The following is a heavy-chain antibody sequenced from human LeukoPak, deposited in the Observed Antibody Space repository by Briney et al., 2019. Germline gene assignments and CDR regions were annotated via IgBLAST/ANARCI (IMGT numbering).Heavy chain of an antibody. CDR3: ARGRGYSYGPDLVSEFDY. J-gene: IGHJ4*02. CDR1: GGSISSSSYY. CDR2: IYYSGST. Sequence: PSQTLSLTCTVSGGSISSSSYYWGWIRQPPGKGLEWIGSIYYSGSTYYNPSLKSRVTISVDTSKNQFSLKLSSVTAADTAVYYCARGRGYSYGPDLVSEFDYWGQGTLVTVSS. D-gene: IGHD5-18*01. V-gene: IGHV4-39*01.